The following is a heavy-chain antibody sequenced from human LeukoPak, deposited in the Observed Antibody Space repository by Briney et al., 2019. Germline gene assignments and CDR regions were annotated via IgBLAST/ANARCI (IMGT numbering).Heavy chain of an antibody. Sequence: PGGALRLSCAASGFAFSSYWMHWVRQAPGKGLVWVSRINTDGSSTSYADSVKGRFTISRDNAKNTLYLRMNSLRAEDTAVYYCARDLGYCSSTSCPGGNWFDPWGQGTLVTVSS. V-gene: IGHV3-74*01. CDR3: ARDLGYCSSTSCPGGNWFDP. J-gene: IGHJ5*02. CDR1: GFAFSSYW. CDR2: INTDGSST. D-gene: IGHD2-2*01.